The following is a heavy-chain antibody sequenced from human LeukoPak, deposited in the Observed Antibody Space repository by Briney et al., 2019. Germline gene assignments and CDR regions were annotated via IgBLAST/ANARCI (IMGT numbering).Heavy chain of an antibody. Sequence: PPETLSLTCTVSGGSISSYYWSWIRQPPGKGLEWIGYIYYSGSTNYNPSLKSRVTISVDTSKNQFSLKLSSVTAADTAVYYCVRDGPSWGLLWGQGALVTVSS. CDR1: GGSISSYY. V-gene: IGHV4-59*01. D-gene: IGHD7-27*01. CDR3: VRDGPSWGLL. J-gene: IGHJ4*02. CDR2: IYYSGST.